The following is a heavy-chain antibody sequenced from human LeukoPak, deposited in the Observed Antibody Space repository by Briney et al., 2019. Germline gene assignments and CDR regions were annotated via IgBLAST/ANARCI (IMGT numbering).Heavy chain of an antibody. CDR1: GGSISSGGYS. D-gene: IGHD5-18*01. CDR2: IYHNGNT. J-gene: IGHJ4*02. CDR3: ASGGYSYGFDY. Sequence: PSETLSLTCAVSGGSISSGGYSWSWVRQPPGKGLEWIGYIYHNGNTYYSPSLKSRVTISVDRSKNQLSLKLSSVTAADTAMYYCASGGYSYGFDYWGQGTLVTVSS. V-gene: IGHV4-30-2*01.